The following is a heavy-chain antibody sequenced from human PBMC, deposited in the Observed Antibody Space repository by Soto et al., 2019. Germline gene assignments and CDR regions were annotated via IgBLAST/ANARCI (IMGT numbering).Heavy chain of an antibody. CDR1: GGTFRPYS. Sequence: EVSCRASGGTFRPYSIIWVRQANGQGLEWMGGIIPIFGTANYAQKFQGRVTITADKSTSTAYMELSSLRSEDTAVYYCARELGYCSSTSCYNNWFDPRGQGTLVT. J-gene: IGHJ5*02. D-gene: IGHD2-2*02. CDR2: IIPIFGTA. V-gene: IGHV1-69*06. CDR3: ARELGYCSSTSCYNNWFDP.